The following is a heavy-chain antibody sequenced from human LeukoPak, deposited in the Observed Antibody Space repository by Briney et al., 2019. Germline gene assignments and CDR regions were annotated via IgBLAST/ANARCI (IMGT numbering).Heavy chain of an antibody. CDR2: INHSGST. CDR1: GGSFSGYY. Sequence: SETLSLTCDVYGGSFSGYYWSWIRQPPGKGLEWIGEINHSGSTNYNPSLKSRVTISVDTSKNQFSLKLSSVTAADTAVYYCARDVEGYCSGGSCYPGYNWFDPWGQGTLVTVSS. D-gene: IGHD2-15*01. CDR3: ARDVEGYCSGGSCYPGYNWFDP. J-gene: IGHJ5*02. V-gene: IGHV4-34*01.